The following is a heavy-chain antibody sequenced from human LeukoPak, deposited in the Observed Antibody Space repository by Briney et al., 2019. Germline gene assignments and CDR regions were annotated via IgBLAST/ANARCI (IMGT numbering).Heavy chain of an antibody. Sequence: PSETLSLTCAVYGGSFSGYYWSWIRQPPGKGLEWIGEINHSGSTNYNPSLKSRVTISIDTSKNQFSLKLSSVTAADTAVYYCARDPYYGSGSYGDDAFDIWGQGTLVTVSS. CDR3: ARDPYYGSGSYGDDAFDI. J-gene: IGHJ3*02. CDR2: INHSGST. D-gene: IGHD3-10*01. V-gene: IGHV4-34*01. CDR1: GGSFSGYY.